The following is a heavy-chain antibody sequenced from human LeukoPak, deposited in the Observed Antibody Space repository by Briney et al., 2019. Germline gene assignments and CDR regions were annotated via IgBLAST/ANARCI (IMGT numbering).Heavy chain of an antibody. Sequence: GGSLRLSCAASGFTFSSYGMHWVRQAPGKGLEWVAVIWYDGSNKYYADSVKGRFTISRDNSKNTLYLQMNSLRAEDTAVYYCARDLAAIVGAFDYWGQGTLVTVSS. CDR3: ARDLAAIVGAFDY. V-gene: IGHV3-33*01. D-gene: IGHD1-26*01. J-gene: IGHJ4*02. CDR1: GFTFSSYG. CDR2: IWYDGSNK.